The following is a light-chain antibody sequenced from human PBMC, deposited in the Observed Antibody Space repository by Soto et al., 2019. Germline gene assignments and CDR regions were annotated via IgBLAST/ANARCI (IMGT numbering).Light chain of an antibody. CDR3: QQYDRLPLT. Sequence: DIQMTQSPSSLSASVGDRVTITCQPSQDIGNYLHWYQVKPGKAPKLLIYDASSLETGVPLRFSGSSSKTDFTCTISSLQFEDVATYYCQQYDRLPLTFGGGTKLEIK. CDR1: QDIGNY. J-gene: IGKJ4*01. V-gene: IGKV1-33*01. CDR2: DAS.